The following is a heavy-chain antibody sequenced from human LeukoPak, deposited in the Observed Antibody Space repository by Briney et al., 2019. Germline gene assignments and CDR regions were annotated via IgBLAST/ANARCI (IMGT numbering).Heavy chain of an antibody. J-gene: IGHJ3*02. CDR1: GGSFSGYY. CDR3: ARGGAQLRFYYGSGSYLGRAFDI. CDR2: INHSGST. D-gene: IGHD3-10*01. Sequence: PSETLSLTCAVYGGSFSGYYWSWIRQPPGKGLEWIGEINHSGSTNYNPSLKSRVTISVDTSKNQFSLKLSSVTAADTAVYYCARGGAQLRFYYGSGSYLGRAFDIWGQGTMVTVSS. V-gene: IGHV4-34*01.